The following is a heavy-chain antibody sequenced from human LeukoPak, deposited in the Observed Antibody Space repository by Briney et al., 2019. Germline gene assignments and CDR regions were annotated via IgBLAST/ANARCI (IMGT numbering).Heavy chain of an antibody. V-gene: IGHV1-69*06. CDR3: ARSSYSSGWYDAFDI. CDR2: IIPIFGTA. Sequence: GASVNVSCKASGGTFSSYAISGVRQAPGQGLEWMGGIIPIFGTANYAQKFQGRVTITADKSTSTAYMELSSLRSEDTAVYYCARSSYSSGWYDAFDIWGQGTMVTVSS. J-gene: IGHJ3*02. CDR1: GGTFSSYA. D-gene: IGHD6-19*01.